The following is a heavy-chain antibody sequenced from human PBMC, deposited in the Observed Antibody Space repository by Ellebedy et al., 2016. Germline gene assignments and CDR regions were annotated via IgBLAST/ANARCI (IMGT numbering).Heavy chain of an antibody. Sequence: GGSLRLXXAASGFTLSKHWMHWVRQAPGKGLVWVSLIQSDGTTTGYTDSVKGRFTISRDNAKNTLYLQMNSLRAEDTALYYCTRESGLGSSGWDGDYWGQGTLVTVSS. CDR3: TRESGLGSSGWDGDY. CDR2: IQSDGTTT. J-gene: IGHJ4*02. CDR1: GFTLSKHW. D-gene: IGHD6-19*01. V-gene: IGHV3-74*01.